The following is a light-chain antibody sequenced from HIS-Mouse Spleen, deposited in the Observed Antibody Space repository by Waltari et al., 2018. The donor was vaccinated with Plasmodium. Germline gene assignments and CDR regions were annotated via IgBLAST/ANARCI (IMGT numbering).Light chain of an antibody. Sequence: DIQMTQSPSSLSASVGDRVTITCRASQSISSYLNWYQQKPGKAPKLLIYAASSLQSGVPSRFSGSGSGTDFTLTISSLQPEDFATYYCQQSYSTPGTFGGVTKVEIK. CDR2: AAS. CDR3: QQSYSTPGT. V-gene: IGKV1-39*01. CDR1: QSISSY. J-gene: IGKJ4*01.